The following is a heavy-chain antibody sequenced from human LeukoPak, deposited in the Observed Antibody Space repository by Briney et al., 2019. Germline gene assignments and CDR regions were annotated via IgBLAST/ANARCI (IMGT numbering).Heavy chain of an antibody. CDR3: ARRGIAVAGTPAEYFQH. CDR1: GYSFTNYW. V-gene: IGHV5-51*01. CDR2: IYPGDSDP. J-gene: IGHJ1*01. Sequence: GESLKISCKGSGYSFTNYWIGWVRQMPGKGLEWMGLIYPGDSDPRYSPSFQGQVTISADKSISTAYLHWSSLKASDTAMYYCARRGIAVAGTPAEYFQHWGQGTLVTVSS. D-gene: IGHD6-19*01.